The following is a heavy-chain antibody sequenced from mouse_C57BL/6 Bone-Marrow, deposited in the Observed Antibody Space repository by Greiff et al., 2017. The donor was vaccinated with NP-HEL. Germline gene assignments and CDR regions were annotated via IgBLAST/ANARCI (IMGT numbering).Heavy chain of an antibody. CDR2: IYPRSGNT. Sequence: VQLQQSGAELARPGASVKLSCTASGYTFTSSGISWVKQRPGQGLEWIGEIYPRSGNTYYTEKFKGKATLTADTSSSTAYLELRSLTSEDSAVFTGTRYCDSNTLYWYFDVWGTGTTVTVSS. D-gene: IGHD5-1-1*01. J-gene: IGHJ1*03. CDR1: GYTFTSSG. V-gene: IGHV1-81*01. CDR3: TRYCDSNTLYWYFDV.